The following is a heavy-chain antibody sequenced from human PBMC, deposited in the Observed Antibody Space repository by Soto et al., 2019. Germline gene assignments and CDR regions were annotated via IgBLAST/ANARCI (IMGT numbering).Heavy chain of an antibody. CDR1: GGSISSGGYY. CDR3: ARDFQQLDGHWFDP. CDR2: IYYSGST. Sequence: QVQLQESGPGLVKPSQTLSLTCTVSGGSISSGGYYWSWIRQHPGKGLEWIGYIYYSGSTYYNPSLKGRVTMYVDTSKNQFSLELSSVTGAGTAVYYCARDFQQLDGHWFDPWGQGTLGTVPS. J-gene: IGHJ5*02. D-gene: IGHD6-13*01. V-gene: IGHV4-31*03.